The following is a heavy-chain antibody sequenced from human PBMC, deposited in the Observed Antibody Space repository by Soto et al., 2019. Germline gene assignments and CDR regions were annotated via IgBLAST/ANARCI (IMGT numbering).Heavy chain of an antibody. Sequence: QVQLVQSGAEVKKPGASVKVSCKASGYTFTSYGISWVRQAPGQGLEWMGWISAYNGNTNYAQKVQGRVTMTTDTSTSIAYMALRSLRSNDTAVYYCARDPPGESAEDCVLDYWGQGTLVTVSS. CDR2: ISAYNGNT. J-gene: IGHJ4*02. CDR1: GYTFTSYG. D-gene: IGHD3-10*01. CDR3: ARDPPGESAEDCVLDY. V-gene: IGHV1-18*01.